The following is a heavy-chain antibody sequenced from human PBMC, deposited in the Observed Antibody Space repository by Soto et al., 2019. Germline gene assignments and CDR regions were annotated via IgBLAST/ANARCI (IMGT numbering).Heavy chain of an antibody. V-gene: IGHV4-34*01. CDR3: ARGRPVVVAATSGWFDP. CDR2: INHSGST. Sequence: PXXTLSLPFAVYGGSFSGYYWRWILQPPGKGLEWIGEINHSGSTNYNPSLKSRVTISVDTSKNQFSLKLSSVTAAETAVYYCARGRPVVVAATSGWFDPWGQGTLVTVSS. J-gene: IGHJ5*02. CDR1: GGSFSGYY. D-gene: IGHD2-15*01.